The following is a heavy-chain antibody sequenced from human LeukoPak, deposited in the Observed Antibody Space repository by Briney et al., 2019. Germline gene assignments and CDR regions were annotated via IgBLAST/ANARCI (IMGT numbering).Heavy chain of an antibody. V-gene: IGHV3-30*02. CDR1: GFTFNRRG. Sequence: GGSLRLSCGASGFTFNRRGMHWVRQAPGKGLEWVAFIRYDGGETFYADFVKGRFTISRDNSKNTLSLQLNSLRAEDTAVYYCARGVGNFRYYFDYWGQGTLVTVSS. CDR3: ARGVGNFRYYFDY. J-gene: IGHJ4*02. CDR2: IRYDGGET. D-gene: IGHD2/OR15-2a*01.